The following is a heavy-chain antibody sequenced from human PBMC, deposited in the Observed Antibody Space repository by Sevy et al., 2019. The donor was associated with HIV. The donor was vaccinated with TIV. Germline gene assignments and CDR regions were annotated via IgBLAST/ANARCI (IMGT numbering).Heavy chain of an antibody. CDR2: IWYDGSNK. V-gene: IGHV3-33*01. CDR1: GFTFSSYG. CDR3: ARDRGYGYGYYYYSMDV. Sequence: GGSLRLSCAASGFTFSSYGMHWVRQAPGKGLEWVAVIWYDGSNKYYADSVKGRFTISRDNSKNTLYLQMNSLRAEDTVVYYCARDRGYGYGYYYYSMDVWGQGTTVTVSS. J-gene: IGHJ6*02. D-gene: IGHD5-18*01.